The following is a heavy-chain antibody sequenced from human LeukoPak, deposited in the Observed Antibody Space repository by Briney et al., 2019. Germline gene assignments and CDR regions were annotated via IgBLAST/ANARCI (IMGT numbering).Heavy chain of an antibody. CDR1: GGSISSSSYY. J-gene: IGHJ4*02. CDR2: IYSSVST. CDR3: ARSYSGYDFDY. D-gene: IGHD5-12*01. V-gene: IGHV4-39*02. Sequence: SETLSLTCTVSGGSISSSSYYRGWIRQPPGKGLEWIGSIYSSVSTYHNPSLKSRLTISVDTSKNHFSLKLSSVTAADTAVYYCARSYSGYDFDYWGQGSLVTVSS.